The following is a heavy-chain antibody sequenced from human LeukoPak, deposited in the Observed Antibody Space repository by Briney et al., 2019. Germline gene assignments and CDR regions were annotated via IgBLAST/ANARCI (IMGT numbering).Heavy chain of an antibody. J-gene: IGHJ4*02. D-gene: IGHD5-12*01. V-gene: IGHV5-51*01. CDR2: IYPGDSDT. CDR3: ARHLSQRWLDY. CDR1: GYSFTTYW. Sequence: GESLKISCKGSGYSFTTYWIGWVRQMPGKGLDWMGIIYPGDSDTRYGPSFQGQVTISADKSISTAYLQWSSLKASDTAMYYCARHLSQRWLDYWGQGTLVTVSS.